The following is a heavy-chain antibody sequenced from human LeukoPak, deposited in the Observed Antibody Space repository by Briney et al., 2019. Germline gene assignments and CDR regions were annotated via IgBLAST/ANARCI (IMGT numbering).Heavy chain of an antibody. V-gene: IGHV4-31*03. CDR2: VYYSGST. CDR3: AREKTAYYYDRSGFSEGAFDV. CDR1: GGSISSGGEY. J-gene: IGHJ3*01. D-gene: IGHD3-22*01. Sequence: SETRSLTCTASGGSISSGGEYWSWIRHLPGKGLEWIGYVYYSGSTYYNPSLESRLTMSVDTSENQFSLKLTSVTAADTAVYYCAREKTAYYYDRSGFSEGAFDVWGQGAMVTVSS.